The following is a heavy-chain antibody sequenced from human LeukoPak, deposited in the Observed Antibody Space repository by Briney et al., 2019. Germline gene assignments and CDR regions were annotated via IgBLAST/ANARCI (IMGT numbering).Heavy chain of an antibody. CDR1: GFTFSSYW. V-gene: IGHV3-7*01. J-gene: IGHJ6*03. CDR3: ARDYAVVVPAAINSYYYYYMDV. Sequence: PGGSLRHSCAASGFTFSSYWMSWVRQAPGKGLEWVANIKQDGSEKYYVDSVKDRFTISRDNAKNSLYLQMNSLRAEDTAVYYCARDYAVVVPAAINSYYYYYMDVWGKGTTVTVSS. D-gene: IGHD2-2*01. CDR2: IKQDGSEK.